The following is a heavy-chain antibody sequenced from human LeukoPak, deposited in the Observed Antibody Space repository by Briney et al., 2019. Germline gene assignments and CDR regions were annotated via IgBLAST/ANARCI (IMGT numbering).Heavy chain of an antibody. J-gene: IGHJ3*02. V-gene: IGHV3-7*01. CDR3: ASNRAREFAHDAFDI. D-gene: IGHD1-14*01. CDR2: IKQDGSEK. Sequence: PGGSLRLSCAASGFTFSSYWMSWVRQAPGKGLEWVANIKQDGSEKYYVDSVEGRFTISRDNAKNSLYLQMNSLRAEDTAVYYCASNRAREFAHDAFDIWGQGTMVTVSS. CDR1: GFTFSSYW.